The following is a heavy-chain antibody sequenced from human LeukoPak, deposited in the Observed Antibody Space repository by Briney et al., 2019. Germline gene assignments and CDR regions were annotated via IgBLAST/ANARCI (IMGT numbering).Heavy chain of an antibody. CDR1: GGSISSGDYY. J-gene: IGHJ4*02. V-gene: IGHV4-30-4*08. D-gene: IGHD3-10*01. CDR3: ARDPAVLWFGESD. CDR2: IYYSGST. Sequence: SQTLSLTCTVSGGSISSGDYYWSWIRQPPGKGLEWIGYIYYSGSTYYNPSLKSRVIISVDTSKNQFSLKLSSVTAADTAVYYCARDPAVLWFGESDWGQGTLVTVSS.